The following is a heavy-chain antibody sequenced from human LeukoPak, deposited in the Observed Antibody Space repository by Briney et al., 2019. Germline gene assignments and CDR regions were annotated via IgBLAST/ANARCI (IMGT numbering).Heavy chain of an antibody. V-gene: IGHV3-43D*03. CDR1: GFRFDDYA. CDR3: AKDLGPSGFDALDY. Sequence: GGSLRLSCAASGFRFDDYAMHWARQSPGKGLKWVSLISWNGGSTSYADSVKGRFTISRDNNKDSLYLEMNSLRPEDSALYYCAKDLGPSGFDALDYWGQGTLVTVSS. CDR2: ISWNGGST. D-gene: IGHD5-12*01. J-gene: IGHJ4*02.